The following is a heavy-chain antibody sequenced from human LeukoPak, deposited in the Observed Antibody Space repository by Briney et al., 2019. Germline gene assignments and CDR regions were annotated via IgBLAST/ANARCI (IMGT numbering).Heavy chain of an antibody. D-gene: IGHD6-6*01. CDR1: GFTVSSNY. CDR2: IYSGGSI. J-gene: IGHJ5*02. V-gene: IGHV3-53*01. Sequence: PGGSLRLSCAASGFTVSSNYMSWVRQAPGKGLEWVSVIYSGGSIYYADSVKGRFTISRDNSKNTLYLQMNSLRAEDTAVYYCARDHSSSTFDPWGQGTLVTVSS. CDR3: ARDHSSSTFDP.